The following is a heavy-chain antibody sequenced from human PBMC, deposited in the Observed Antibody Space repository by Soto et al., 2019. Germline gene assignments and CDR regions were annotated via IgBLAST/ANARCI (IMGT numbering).Heavy chain of an antibody. CDR2: IIPILGIA. D-gene: IGHD3-22*01. V-gene: IGHV1-69*02. CDR1: GGTFSSYT. CDR3: ARVVLTTRSPDY. J-gene: IGHJ4*02. Sequence: ASVKVSCKASGGTFSSYTISWVRQAPGQGLEWMGRIIPILGIANYAQKFQGRVTITADKSTSNNQFSLKLISVTAADTAVYYCARVVLTTRSPDYWGQGTLVTVSS.